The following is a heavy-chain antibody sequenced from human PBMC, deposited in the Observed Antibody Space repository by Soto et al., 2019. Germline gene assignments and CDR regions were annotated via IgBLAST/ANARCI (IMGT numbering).Heavy chain of an antibody. V-gene: IGHV3-21*01. D-gene: IGHD1-7*01. J-gene: IGHJ5*02. Sequence: PGGSLRLSCAASGFTFSSYSMNWVRQAPGKGLEWVSSISSSSSYIYYADSVKGRFTISRDNAKNSLYLQMKSLRAEDTAVYYCARDPHRITGTRPAGNWFDPWGQGTLVTVSS. CDR3: ARDPHRITGTRPAGNWFDP. CDR2: ISSSSSYI. CDR1: GFTFSSYS.